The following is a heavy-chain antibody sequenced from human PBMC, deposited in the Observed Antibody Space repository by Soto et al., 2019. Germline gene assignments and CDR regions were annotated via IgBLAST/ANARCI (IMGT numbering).Heavy chain of an antibody. CDR2: ISGSGGST. Sequence: GGSLRLSCAASGFTFSSYAMSWVRQAPGKGLEWVSAISGSGGSTYYADSVKGRFTISRDNAKNTLYLQMNSLRAEDTAVYYCARERYCSGGSCLNWFDPWGQGTLVTVSS. CDR3: ARERYCSGGSCLNWFDP. J-gene: IGHJ5*02. CDR1: GFTFSSYA. V-gene: IGHV3-23*01. D-gene: IGHD2-15*01.